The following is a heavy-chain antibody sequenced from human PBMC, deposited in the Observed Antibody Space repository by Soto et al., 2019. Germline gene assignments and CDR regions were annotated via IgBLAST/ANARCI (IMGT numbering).Heavy chain of an antibody. CDR3: TTRYTYYDFWGERWFDP. D-gene: IGHD3-3*01. J-gene: IGHJ5*02. V-gene: IGHV3-15*01. CDR2: IKSKTDGGTT. CDR1: GFTFSNAW. Sequence: EVQLVESGGGLVKPGGSLRLSCAASGFTFSNAWMSWVRQAPGKGLEWVGRIKSKTDGGTTDYAAPVKGRFTISRDDSKNTRYRQMNSLKTEDTAVYYCTTRYTYYDFWGERWFDPWGQGTLVTVSS.